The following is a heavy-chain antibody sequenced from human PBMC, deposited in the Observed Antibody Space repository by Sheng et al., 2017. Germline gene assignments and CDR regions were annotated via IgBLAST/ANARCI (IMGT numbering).Heavy chain of an antibody. D-gene: IGHD3-22*01. Sequence: QVQLQESGPGLVKPSETLSLTCTVSGGSISSYYWSWIRQPAGKGLEWIGRIYTSGSTNYNPSLKSRVTMSVDTSKNQFSLKLSSVTAADTAVYYCARDVRVDSSGYYWDLVTPENYYYYYGMDVWGRRD. V-gene: IGHV4-4*07. J-gene: IGHJ6*02. CDR2: IYTSGST. CDR1: GGSISSYY. CDR3: ARDVRVDSSGYYWDLVTPENYYYYYGMDV.